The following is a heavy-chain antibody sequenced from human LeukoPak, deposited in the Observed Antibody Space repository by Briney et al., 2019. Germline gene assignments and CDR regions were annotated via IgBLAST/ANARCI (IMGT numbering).Heavy chain of an antibody. CDR3: AKDLPSYDFWSGSMY. J-gene: IGHJ4*02. CDR2: IRYDGSNK. D-gene: IGHD3-3*01. CDR1: GFTFSSYG. Sequence: GGSLRLSSAASGFTFSSYGMHWVRQAPGKGLEWVAFIRYDGSNKYYADSVKGRFTISRDNSKNTLYLQMNSLRAEDTAVYYCAKDLPSYDFWSGSMYWGQGTLVTVSS. V-gene: IGHV3-30*02.